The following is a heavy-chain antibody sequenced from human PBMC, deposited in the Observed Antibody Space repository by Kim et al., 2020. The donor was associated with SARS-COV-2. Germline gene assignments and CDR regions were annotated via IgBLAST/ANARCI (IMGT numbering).Heavy chain of an antibody. CDR1: GFTFSSYS. Sequence: GGSLRLSCAASGFTFSSYSMNWVRQAPGKGLEWVSSISSSSSYIYYADSVKGRFTISRDNAKNSLYLQMNSLRAEDTAVYYCARDSSSTSWAGYGMDVWGQGTTVTVSS. CDR2: ISSSSSYI. CDR3: ARDSSSTSWAGYGMDV. J-gene: IGHJ6*02. D-gene: IGHD2-2*01. V-gene: IGHV3-21*01.